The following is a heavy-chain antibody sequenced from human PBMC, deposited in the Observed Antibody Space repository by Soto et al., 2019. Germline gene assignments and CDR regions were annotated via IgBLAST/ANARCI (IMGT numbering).Heavy chain of an antibody. CDR2: ISGSGGST. V-gene: IGHV3-23*01. CDR1: GFTFSSYA. CDR3: AKVGGEQLGHYYYYGMDV. Sequence: EVQLLESGGGLAQPGGSLTLSCAASGFTFSSYAMSWVRQAPGKGLEWVSAISGSGGSTHYADSVKGRFTVSRDNSKNTLYLQMNSLRAEDTAAYYCAKVGGEQLGHYYYYGMDVWGQGTTVTVSS. J-gene: IGHJ6*02. D-gene: IGHD6-6*01.